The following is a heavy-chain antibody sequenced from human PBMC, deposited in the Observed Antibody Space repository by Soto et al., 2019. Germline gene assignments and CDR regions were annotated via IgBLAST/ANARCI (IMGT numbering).Heavy chain of an antibody. D-gene: IGHD3-22*01. CDR1: GYTFTSYG. J-gene: IGHJ4*02. V-gene: IGHV1-18*04. CDR3: ARDNYYDSSGYFSFDY. Sequence: ASVKVSCKASGYTFTSYGISWVRQAPGQGLEWMGWISAYNGNTNYAQKLQGRVTMTTDTSTSTAYMELRSLRSDDTAVYYCARDNYYDSSGYFSFDYWGQGTLVTVS. CDR2: ISAYNGNT.